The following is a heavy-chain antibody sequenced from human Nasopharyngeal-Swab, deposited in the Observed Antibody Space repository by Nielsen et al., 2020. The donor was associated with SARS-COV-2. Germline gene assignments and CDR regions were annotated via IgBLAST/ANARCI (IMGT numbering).Heavy chain of an antibody. Sequence: GESLKISCKGSGYSFTSYWIGWVRQMPGKGLEWMGIIYPGDSDTRYSPSFQGQVTISADKSISTAYLQWSSLKASDTAMYYCARLDREMATIDWYFDLWGRGTLVTVSS. J-gene: IGHJ2*01. D-gene: IGHD5-24*01. CDR2: IYPGDSDT. CDR1: GYSFTSYW. V-gene: IGHV5-51*01. CDR3: ARLDREMATIDWYFDL.